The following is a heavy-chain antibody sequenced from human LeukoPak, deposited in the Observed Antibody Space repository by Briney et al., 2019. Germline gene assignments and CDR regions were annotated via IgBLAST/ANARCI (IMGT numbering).Heavy chain of an antibody. CDR2: IYYSGST. D-gene: IGHD1-1*01. V-gene: IGHV4-39*01. CDR3: ARAPSYNSARLDV. CDR1: GGSISSNNYY. Sequence: SETLSLTCSVSGGSISSNNYYWGWIRQPPGKGLEWIGSIYYSGSTYYNPSLKSRVTISVDTSKNQFSLKLSSVTAADTAVYYCARAPSYNSARLDVWGQGTTVTVSS. J-gene: IGHJ6*02.